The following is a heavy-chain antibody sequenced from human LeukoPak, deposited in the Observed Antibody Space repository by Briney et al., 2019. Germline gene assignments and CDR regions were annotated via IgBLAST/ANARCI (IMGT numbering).Heavy chain of an antibody. Sequence: GGSLRLSCAASGYTFTDYGMHWVRQAPGKGLEWVTFIRYDGTIKYYSDSVKGRFAISRDNSQNTLFLQMNSLRPEDTAVYYCAKEGTASKPSDLDYWGQGTLVTVST. CDR3: AKEGTASKPSDLDY. V-gene: IGHV3-30*02. CDR1: GYTFTDYG. D-gene: IGHD1/OR15-1a*01. J-gene: IGHJ4*02. CDR2: IRYDGTIK.